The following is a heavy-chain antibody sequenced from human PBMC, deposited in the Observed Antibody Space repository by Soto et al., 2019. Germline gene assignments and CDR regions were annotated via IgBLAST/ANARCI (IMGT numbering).Heavy chain of an antibody. D-gene: IGHD1-1*01. CDR1: GFSFSTYG. Sequence: EMQLWESGGGLVQPGGSLRLSCVVSGFSFSTYGVTWVRQAPGKGLEWVCGVSGGSGVTHYTDSVKGRFTISGDDSKNTVYLQMPSLRGEDTAVYYCTRWNGYGDLWGQGTMVTVSS. CDR3: TRWNGYGDL. J-gene: IGHJ5*02. V-gene: IGHV3-23*01. CDR2: VSGGSGVT.